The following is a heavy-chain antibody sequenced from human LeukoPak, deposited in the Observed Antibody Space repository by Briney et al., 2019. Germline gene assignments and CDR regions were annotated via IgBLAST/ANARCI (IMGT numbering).Heavy chain of an antibody. D-gene: IGHD2-15*01. V-gene: IGHV3-11*01. CDR1: GFTFSDYY. CDR3: ARASAGEGSPDAFDI. J-gene: IGHJ3*02. CDR2: ISSSGSTI. Sequence: AGGSLRLSCAASGFTFSDYYMSWIRQAPGKGLEWVSYISSSGSTIYYADSVKGRFTISRDNAKNSLYLQMNSLRAEDTAVYYCARASAGEGSPDAFDIWGQGTMVTVSS.